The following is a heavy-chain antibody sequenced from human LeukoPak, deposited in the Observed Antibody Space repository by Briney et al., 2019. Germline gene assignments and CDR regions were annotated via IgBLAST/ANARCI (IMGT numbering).Heavy chain of an antibody. CDR3: AREGLYSSSWYEVGY. D-gene: IGHD6-13*01. J-gene: IGHJ4*02. CDR2: INPNSGGT. Sequence: ASVKVSCKASGYTFTGYYMHWVRQAPGQGLEWMGWINPNSGGTNYAQKFQGRATMTRDTSISTAYMELSRLRSDDTAVYYCAREGLYSSSWYEVGYWGQGTLVTVSS. V-gene: IGHV1-2*02. CDR1: GYTFTGYY.